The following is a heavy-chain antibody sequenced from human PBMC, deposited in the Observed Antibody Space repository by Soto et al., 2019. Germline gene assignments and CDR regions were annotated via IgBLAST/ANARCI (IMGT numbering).Heavy chain of an antibody. D-gene: IGHD1-26*01. Sequence: QVQLVQSGAEVKKPGASVKVSCKASGYTFTSYSMLWVRQAPGQSLEWLGWINVAKGNTKYSQRFQGRVTITRDTSASTAYLDRSSLRSEDTAVYFCARGWADYWGQGTLVTVSS. V-gene: IGHV1-3*01. J-gene: IGHJ4*02. CDR3: ARGWADY. CDR2: INVAKGNT. CDR1: GYTFTSYS.